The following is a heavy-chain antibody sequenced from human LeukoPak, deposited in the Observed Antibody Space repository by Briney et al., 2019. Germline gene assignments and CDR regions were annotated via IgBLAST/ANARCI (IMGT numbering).Heavy chain of an antibody. V-gene: IGHV4-4*02. D-gene: IGHD3-10*01. CDR2: IYHSGST. Sequence: SETLSLTCAVSGGSISSSNWWSWVRQPPGKGLEWIGEIYHSGSTNYNPSLKSRVTISVDKSKNQFSLKLSSVTAADTAVYYCARGSPLLWFGEFVNWFDPWGQGTLVTVSS. CDR1: GGSISSSNW. CDR3: ARGSPLLWFGEFVNWFDP. J-gene: IGHJ5*02.